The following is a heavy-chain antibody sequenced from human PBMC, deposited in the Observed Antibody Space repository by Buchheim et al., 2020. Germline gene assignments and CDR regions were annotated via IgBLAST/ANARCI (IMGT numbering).Heavy chain of an antibody. J-gene: IGHJ6*03. CDR2: MSDRGDST. Sequence: EVQLLESGGGLVQPGGSLRLSCAASGFTFNNYAMSWVRQAPGKGLEWVSAMSDRGDSTYYADSVKGRFTVSREGSKTTLYLQMDSLRAEDTAVYFCAKAGCGGSCYYYSYYMDVWGKGTT. V-gene: IGHV3-23*01. D-gene: IGHD2-15*01. CDR3: AKAGCGGSCYYYSYYMDV. CDR1: GFTFNNYA.